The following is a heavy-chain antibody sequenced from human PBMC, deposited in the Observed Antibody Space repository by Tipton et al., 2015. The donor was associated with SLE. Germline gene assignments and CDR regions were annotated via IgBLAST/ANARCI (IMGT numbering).Heavy chain of an antibody. CDR1: GGSINRSGYY. Sequence: TLSLTCTLSGGSINRSGYYWSWVRQPPGKGLEWIGSIYYTGTTTYYNSFLKSRVTMSVDTSKNQFSLRLTSVIAADTAVYYCARLHGYSYGLNWFDPWGQGTLISVSS. CDR3: ARLHGYSYGLNWFDP. CDR2: IYYTGTTT. V-gene: IGHV4-39*07. D-gene: IGHD5-18*01. J-gene: IGHJ5*02.